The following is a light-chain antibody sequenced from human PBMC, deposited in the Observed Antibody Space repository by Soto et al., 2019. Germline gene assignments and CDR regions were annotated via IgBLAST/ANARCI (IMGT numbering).Light chain of an antibody. CDR2: EVT. CDR3: CSYAGSSTYV. J-gene: IGLJ1*01. V-gene: IGLV2-23*02. Sequence: QSALTQPASVSGSPGQSITISCTGTSSDVGNYNLVSWYQQHPGKAPKVMIYEVTKRPSGVSNRFSGSRSGNTASLTISGLQAEDEADYYCCSYAGSSTYVLGTGTKVTVL. CDR1: SSDVGNYNL.